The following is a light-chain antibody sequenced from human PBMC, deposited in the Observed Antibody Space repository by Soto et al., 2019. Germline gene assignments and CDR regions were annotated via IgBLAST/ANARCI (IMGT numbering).Light chain of an antibody. CDR2: DAS. CDR3: QQRSDRPLT. Sequence: EIVLTQSPATLSLSPGERATFSCRASQSVSSNLAWYQQKPGQAPRLLIYDASNRATGIPARFSGSGSGTDFTLTISSLEPEDFAVYYCQQRSDRPLTFGGGTKVEIK. J-gene: IGKJ4*01. CDR1: QSVSSN. V-gene: IGKV3-11*01.